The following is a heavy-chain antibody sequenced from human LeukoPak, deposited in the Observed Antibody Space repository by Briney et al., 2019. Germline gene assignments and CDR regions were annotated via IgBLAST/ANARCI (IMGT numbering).Heavy chain of an antibody. V-gene: IGHV1-69*13. CDR3: ASGGATSSWYYCYMDV. Sequence: SVKVSCKASGGTFSSYAISWVRQAPGQGLEWMGGIIPNFGTANYAQKFQGRVTITADESTSTAYMELSSLRSEDTAVYYCASGGATSSWYYCYMDVWGKGTTVTVSS. CDR1: GGTFSSYA. J-gene: IGHJ6*03. D-gene: IGHD6-13*01. CDR2: IIPNFGTA.